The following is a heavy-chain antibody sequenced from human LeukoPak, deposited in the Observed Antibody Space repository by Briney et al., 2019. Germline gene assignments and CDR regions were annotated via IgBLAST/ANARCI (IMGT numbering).Heavy chain of an antibody. Sequence: ASVKVSFTASGYTFTGYYMHWVRQAPGQGLEWMGWINPNSGGTNYAQKFQGWVTMTRDTSISTAYMELSRLRSDDTAVYYCARAAFWGSNSHYYGMDVWGQGTTVTVSS. CDR1: GYTFTGYY. J-gene: IGHJ6*02. V-gene: IGHV1-2*04. CDR2: INPNSGGT. CDR3: ARAAFWGSNSHYYGMDV. D-gene: IGHD7-27*01.